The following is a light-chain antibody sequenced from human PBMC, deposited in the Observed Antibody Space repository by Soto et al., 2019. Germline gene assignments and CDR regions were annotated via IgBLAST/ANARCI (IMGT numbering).Light chain of an antibody. CDR2: EVT. V-gene: IGLV2-14*01. J-gene: IGLJ1*01. CDR1: SSDVGRYNY. Sequence: QSVLTQPASVSGSPGQSITISCTGTSSDVGRYNYVSWYQQYPGRAPKLIIYEVTNRPSGVSDRFSGSKSGNVASLTISGLQAADEADYYCGSYTSTNVRIFGTGTKLTVL. CDR3: GSYTSTNVRI.